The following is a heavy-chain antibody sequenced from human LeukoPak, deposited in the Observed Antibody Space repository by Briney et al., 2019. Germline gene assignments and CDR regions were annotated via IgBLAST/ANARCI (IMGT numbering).Heavy chain of an antibody. CDR1: GYSFSDSW. Sequence: GESLKISCKGSGYSFSDSWIGWVGQMPGKGLEWMGIIYPGDSDTRYSPSCQGQVTICADKSISTAYLQWSSLKATDTAMYYCARQYGRPFDYWGQGTLVTVSS. V-gene: IGHV5-51*01. CDR3: ARQYGRPFDY. D-gene: IGHD4-17*01. CDR2: IYPGDSDT. J-gene: IGHJ4*02.